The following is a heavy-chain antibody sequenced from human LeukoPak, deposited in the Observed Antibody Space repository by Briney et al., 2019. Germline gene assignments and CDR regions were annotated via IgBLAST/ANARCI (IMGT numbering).Heavy chain of an antibody. CDR1: GFAFSSYW. Sequence: GGSLRLSCAASGFAFSSYWMSWVRQAPGKGLEWVSAISGSGGSTYYADSVKGRFTISRDNSKNTLYLQMNSLRAVDTAVYYCETDYYDSSGYYGYWGQGTLVTVSS. V-gene: IGHV3-23*01. J-gene: IGHJ4*02. D-gene: IGHD3-22*01. CDR2: ISGSGGST. CDR3: ETDYYDSSGYYGY.